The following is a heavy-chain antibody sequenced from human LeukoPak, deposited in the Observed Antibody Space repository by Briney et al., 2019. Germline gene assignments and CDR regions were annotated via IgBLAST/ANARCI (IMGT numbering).Heavy chain of an antibody. CDR2: IYTSGST. D-gene: IGHD3-10*01. J-gene: IGHJ6*03. Sequence: PSETLSLTCTVSGGSISSYYWSWIRQPAGKGLEWIGRIYTSGSTNYNPSLKSRVTMSVDTSKNQFSLKLSSVTAADTAVYYCARDSGDDRSFYYYYYYMDVWGKGTTVTVSS. CDR1: GGSISSYY. V-gene: IGHV4-4*07. CDR3: ARDSGDDRSFYYYYYYMDV.